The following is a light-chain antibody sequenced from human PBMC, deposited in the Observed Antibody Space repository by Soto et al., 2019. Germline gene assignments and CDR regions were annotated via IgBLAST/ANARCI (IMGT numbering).Light chain of an antibody. J-gene: IGKJ5*01. CDR1: QNIYSN. Sequence: EIVLTQSPGTLSLSPGEGATVSCRASQNIYSNVAWYQQRPGQAPRLLIYDASNRATGIPARFSGSGSGTDFTLTISSLEPEDFAVYYCQQRSNWPLITFDQGTRLEIK. V-gene: IGKV3-11*01. CDR2: DAS. CDR3: QQRSNWPLIT.